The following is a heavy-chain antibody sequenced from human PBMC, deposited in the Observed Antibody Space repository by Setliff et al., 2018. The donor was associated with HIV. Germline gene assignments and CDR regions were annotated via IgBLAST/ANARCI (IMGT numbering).Heavy chain of an antibody. Sequence: PSETLSLTCAVSGASFVGDNHRRWMRQTPERGLEWIAYFMYTDIHNVNYLNYRNPSLASRLSISVDKSKNQFALTLSSVTAAETAVYYCDRARSDWYNVRPYYFDLWGQGTPVTVSS. CDR2: FMYTDIHNVNYLN. D-gene: IGHD6-19*01. CDR3: DRARSDWYNVRPYYFDL. CDR1: GASFVGDNH. V-gene: IGHV4-30-4*01. J-gene: IGHJ4*02.